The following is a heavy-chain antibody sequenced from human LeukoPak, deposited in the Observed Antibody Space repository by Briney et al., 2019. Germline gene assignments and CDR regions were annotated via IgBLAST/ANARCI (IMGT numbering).Heavy chain of an antibody. D-gene: IGHD1-7*01. Sequence: SETLSLTCTVSNGSISSYHWSWVRRPPGKGLEWIGYILASGTTNYNPSLKSRLTISVGTSKNQFTLKLNSVTAADTAVYYCARLRDSGNYLYYFDYWGQGTLVTVSS. CDR1: NGSISSYH. V-gene: IGHV4-4*09. CDR2: ILASGTT. CDR3: ARLRDSGNYLYYFDY. J-gene: IGHJ4*02.